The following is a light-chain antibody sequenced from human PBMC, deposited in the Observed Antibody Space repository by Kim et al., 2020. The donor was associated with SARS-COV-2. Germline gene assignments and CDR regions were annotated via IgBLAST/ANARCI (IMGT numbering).Light chain of an antibody. Sequence: SAAVGDRVTITCRASQSVSVWLAWYQQKPGKAPDLLIYKTSSLESGVPSRFSGSGSGTEFTLTISSLQPDDFASYHCQQYDTYPYTFGQGTKLEI. V-gene: IGKV1-5*03. CDR3: QQYDTYPYT. J-gene: IGKJ2*01. CDR2: KTS. CDR1: QSVSVW.